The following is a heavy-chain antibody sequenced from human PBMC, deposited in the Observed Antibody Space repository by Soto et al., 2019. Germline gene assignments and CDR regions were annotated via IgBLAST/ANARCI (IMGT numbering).Heavy chain of an antibody. V-gene: IGHV4-59*08. D-gene: IGHD6-19*01. Sequence: SETLSLTCTVSGGSISSYYWSWIRQPPGKGLEWIGYIYYSGSTNYNPSLKSRVTISVDTSKNQFSLKLSSVTAADTAVYYCARQVSSGWNQFVDYWGQGTLVTVSS. J-gene: IGHJ4*02. CDR2: IYYSGST. CDR3: ARQVSSGWNQFVDY. CDR1: GGSISSYY.